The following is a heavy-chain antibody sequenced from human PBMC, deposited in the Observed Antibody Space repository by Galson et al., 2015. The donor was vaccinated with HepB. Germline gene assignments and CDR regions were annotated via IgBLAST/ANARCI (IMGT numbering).Heavy chain of an antibody. J-gene: IGHJ3*02. CDR2: INPSGGST. D-gene: IGHD3-22*01. V-gene: IGHV1-46*01. CDR1: GSTFTSYY. CDR3: ARLQPSYYYDSSGQAGGAFDI. Sequence: SVKVSCKASGSTFTSYYMHWVRQAPGQGLEWMGIINPSGGSTSYAQKFQGRVTMTRDTSTSTVYMELSSLRSEDTAVYYCARLQPSYYYDSSGQAGGAFDIWGQGTMVTVSS.